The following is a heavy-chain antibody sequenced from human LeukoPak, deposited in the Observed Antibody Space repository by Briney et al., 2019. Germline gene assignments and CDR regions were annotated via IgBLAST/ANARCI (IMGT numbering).Heavy chain of an antibody. D-gene: IGHD3-22*01. CDR2: INHSGSA. CDR1: GGSFSGYY. V-gene: IGHV4-34*01. J-gene: IGHJ6*03. CDR3: ASYDPYYYYMDV. Sequence: SETLSLTCAVYGGSFSGYYWSWIRQPPGKGLEWIGEINHSGSANYNPSLKSRVTISVDTSKNQFSLKLSSVTAADTAVYYCASYDPYYYYMDVWGKGTTVTVSS.